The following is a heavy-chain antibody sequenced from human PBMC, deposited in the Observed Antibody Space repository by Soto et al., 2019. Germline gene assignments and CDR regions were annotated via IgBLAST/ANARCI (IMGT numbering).Heavy chain of an antibody. D-gene: IGHD3-10*01. J-gene: IGHJ4*02. Sequence: TLSLTCAVSGASVSSYYWSWFRQPAGKGLEWIGRIHSSGNLNYNPSLESRVTMSLDTSKNQFSLRLSSLTAADTALYLCARDVGKNYWGQGTRVTVSS. V-gene: IGHV4-4*07. CDR1: GASVSSYY. CDR3: ARDVGKNY. CDR2: IHSSGNL.